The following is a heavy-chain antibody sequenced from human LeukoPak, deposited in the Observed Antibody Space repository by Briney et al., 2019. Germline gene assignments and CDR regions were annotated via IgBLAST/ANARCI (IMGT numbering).Heavy chain of an antibody. Sequence: SETPSLTCAVYGGSFSGYYWSWIRQPPGKGLEWIGEINHSGSTNYNPSLKSRVTISVDTSKNQFSLKLSSVTAADAAVYYCARVRGTIFGVATYRGYWFDPWGQGTLVTVSS. D-gene: IGHD3-3*01. CDR3: ARVRGTIFGVATYRGYWFDP. CDR2: INHSGST. J-gene: IGHJ5*02. V-gene: IGHV4-34*01. CDR1: GGSFSGYY.